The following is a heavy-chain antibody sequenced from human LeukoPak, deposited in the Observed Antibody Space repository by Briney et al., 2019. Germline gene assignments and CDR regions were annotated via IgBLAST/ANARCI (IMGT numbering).Heavy chain of an antibody. D-gene: IGHD1-26*01. CDR1: GFTFSSYA. CDR2: ISGSGDNT. CDR3: ARAWDYSGSYDY. J-gene: IGHJ4*02. Sequence: GGSLRLSCAASGFTFSSYAMSWVRQVPGKGLEWVSVISGSGDNTYYADSVKGRFTISRDNSKNTLYLQMNSLRAEDTAVYYCARAWDYSGSYDYWGQGTLVTVSS. V-gene: IGHV3-23*01.